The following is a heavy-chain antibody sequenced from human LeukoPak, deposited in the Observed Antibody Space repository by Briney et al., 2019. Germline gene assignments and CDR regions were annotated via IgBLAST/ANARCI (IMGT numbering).Heavy chain of an antibody. Sequence: GGSLRLSCAVSGFTFSSYWMHWVRQAPGKGLVWVSRIKSDGSTTSYADSVKGRFTISRDNAKNIVYLQMNSLRVEDTGLYYCTRDLAYSSSWYYFDYWGQGTLVTVSS. CDR1: GFTFSSYW. V-gene: IGHV3-74*01. CDR3: TRDLAYSSSWYYFDY. CDR2: IKSDGSTT. D-gene: IGHD6-13*01. J-gene: IGHJ4*02.